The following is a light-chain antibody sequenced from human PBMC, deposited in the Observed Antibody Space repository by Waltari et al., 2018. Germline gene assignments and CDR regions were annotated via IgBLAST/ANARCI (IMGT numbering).Light chain of an antibody. CDR2: KDS. Sequence: SYELTQPPSVSVSPGQTARITCSGDALPKQYAYWYQQKPGQAPVLVIYKDSGRPSGIPERFSGSSSGKTVTLTISGVQAEDEADYYCQSADSSGTSWVFGGGTKLTVL. CDR3: QSADSSGTSWV. J-gene: IGLJ3*02. CDR1: ALPKQY. V-gene: IGLV3-25*03.